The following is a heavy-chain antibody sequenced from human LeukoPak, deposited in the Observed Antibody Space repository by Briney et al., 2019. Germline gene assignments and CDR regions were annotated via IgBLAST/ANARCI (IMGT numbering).Heavy chain of an antibody. CDR1: GDSISSYY. CDR2: IYYSGSL. D-gene: IGHD6-19*01. V-gene: IGHV4-59*01. Sequence: PSESLSLTCTVSGDSISSYYWSWIRQPPGKGLEWIGYIYYSGSLNYNPSLKSRVTISFDTSRNQLSLKMRSVTAADTAVYYCARYGTGWYSFDHWGQGILVTVSS. J-gene: IGHJ4*02. CDR3: ARYGTGWYSFDH.